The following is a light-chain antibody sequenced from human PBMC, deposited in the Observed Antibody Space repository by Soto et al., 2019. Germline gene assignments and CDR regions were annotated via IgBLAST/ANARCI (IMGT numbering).Light chain of an antibody. Sequence: QSGLTQPASVSGSPGQSITISCTGTSSDVGTYNLVSWYQHHPGKAPKLMIYEGSKRPSGVSNRFSGSKSGNTASLTISGLQAEDEADYYCCSYAGSSTYVFGTGTKVTVL. V-gene: IGLV2-23*01. CDR2: EGS. CDR1: SSDVGTYNL. CDR3: CSYAGSSTYV. J-gene: IGLJ1*01.